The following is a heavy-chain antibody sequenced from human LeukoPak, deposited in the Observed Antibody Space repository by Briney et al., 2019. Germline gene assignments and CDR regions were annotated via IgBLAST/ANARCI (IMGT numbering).Heavy chain of an antibody. CDR1: GFTFSRHG. V-gene: IGHV3-23*01. J-gene: IGHJ4*02. CDR3: AKVGSNYGYFDY. CDR2: ISPRGEIK. D-gene: IGHD4-11*01. Sequence: GGTLRLSCVASGFTFSRHGMNWVRQAPGKGLECVSGISPRGEIKYYVDSVKGRFTVSRDNSKNTLYLQINSLRDEDTAVYYCAKVGSNYGYFDYWGQGTLVTVSS.